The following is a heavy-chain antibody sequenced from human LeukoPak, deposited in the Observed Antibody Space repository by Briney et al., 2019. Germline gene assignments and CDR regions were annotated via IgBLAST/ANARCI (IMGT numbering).Heavy chain of an antibody. J-gene: IGHJ4*02. CDR3: ARDLGSGSLHY. Sequence: ASVKVSCKASGYTFTSYAIHWVRQAPGQRLEWLGWINTGNGDTRYSQAFQGRVTITSYTSASTAYMELSSLRSEDTAVYYCARDLGSGSLHYWGQGTLVTVSS. CDR1: GYTFTSYA. D-gene: IGHD1-26*01. CDR2: INTGNGDT. V-gene: IGHV1-3*04.